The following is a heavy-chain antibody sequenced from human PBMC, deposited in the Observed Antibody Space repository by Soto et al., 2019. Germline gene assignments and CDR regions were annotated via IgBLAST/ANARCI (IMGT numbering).Heavy chain of an antibody. D-gene: IGHD3-10*01. CDR1: GFTFNSYA. J-gene: IGHJ4*02. V-gene: IGHV3-23*01. CDR3: AKHPRPYYYGSGSYFDF. Sequence: PGGSLRLSCAASGFTFNSYAMSWVRQAPGKGLEWVSGISDSGGSTYYPDSVKGRFAISRDNSKNTVYLQMNSLRAEDTAVYYCAKHPRPYYYGSGSYFDFWGQGTLVTVSS. CDR2: ISDSGGST.